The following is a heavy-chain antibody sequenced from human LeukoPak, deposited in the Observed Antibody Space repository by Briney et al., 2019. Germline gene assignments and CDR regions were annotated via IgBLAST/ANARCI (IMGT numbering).Heavy chain of an antibody. J-gene: IGHJ4*02. CDR3: ARAYYGSGFQVFDY. D-gene: IGHD3-10*01. V-gene: IGHV4-30-2*01. CDR1: GGSLSSGGYY. Sequence: SQTLSLTCTVSGGSLSSGGYYWSWIRQPPGKGLEWIGYIYHSGSTYYNPSLKSRVTISVDRSKNQFSLKLSSVTAADTAVYYCARAYYGSGFQVFDYWGQGTLVTVSS. CDR2: IYHSGST.